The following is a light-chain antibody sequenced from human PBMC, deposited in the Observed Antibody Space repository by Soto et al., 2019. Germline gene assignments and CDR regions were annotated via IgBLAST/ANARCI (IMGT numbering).Light chain of an antibody. CDR3: QQYDSSPLT. CDR2: GAS. V-gene: IGKV3-20*01. Sequence: EIVLTQSPGTLSLSPGARATLSCRASQSVSSSYLAWHQQKPGQAPRLLIYGASSRATGIPDRFSGSGSGTDFILTISRLEPEDFAVYYCQQYDSSPLTFGGGTKVEIK. CDR1: QSVSSSY. J-gene: IGKJ4*01.